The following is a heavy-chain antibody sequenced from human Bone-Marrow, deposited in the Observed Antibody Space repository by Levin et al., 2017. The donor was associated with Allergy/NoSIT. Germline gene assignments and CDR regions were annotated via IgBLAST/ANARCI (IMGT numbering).Heavy chain of an antibody. CDR1: GFPFETYI. Sequence: GGSLRLSCAASGFPFETYIMHWVRQAPGKGLEWVAVISYEGSVTDYSDFVKGRFTISRDNSENKLFLQMNSLRPEDTAVYYCAKVLQSMKRYVYYYFDSWGQGTLVTVSS. CDR3: AKVLQSMKRYVYYYFDS. J-gene: IGHJ4*02. V-gene: IGHV3-30*18. D-gene: IGHD5/OR15-5a*01. CDR2: ISYEGSVT.